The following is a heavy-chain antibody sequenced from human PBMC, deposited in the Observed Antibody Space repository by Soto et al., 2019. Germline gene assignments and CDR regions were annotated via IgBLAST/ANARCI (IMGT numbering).Heavy chain of an antibody. J-gene: IGHJ5*01. CDR2: IGGTGSDT. CDR3: AKDAVPYNGKWDWFDS. V-gene: IGHV3-23*01. Sequence: DVQLLESGGGLVQPGESLTLSCAACRFTFSDFAMSWVRQAPGKGLEWVSSIGGTGSDTYYADSVKGRFTISRDNSRNTLYLQMDNLRDEDTAVYYCAKDAVPYNGKWDWFDSWGQGTLVTVSS. CDR1: RFTFSDFA. D-gene: IGHD1-26*01.